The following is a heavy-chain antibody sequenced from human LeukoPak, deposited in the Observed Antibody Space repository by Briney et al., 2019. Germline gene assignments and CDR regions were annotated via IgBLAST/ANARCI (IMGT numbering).Heavy chain of an antibody. CDR2: IYPGDSDT. V-gene: IGHV5-51*01. Sequence: KVSCKASGYTFTGYYLHWVRQAPGQGLEWMGIIYPGDSDTRYSPSFQGPVTISADKSISTAYLQWSSLKASDTAMYYCARHQESSGWRTFDYWGQGTLVTVSS. CDR1: GYTFTGYY. CDR3: ARHQESSGWRTFDY. J-gene: IGHJ4*02. D-gene: IGHD6-19*01.